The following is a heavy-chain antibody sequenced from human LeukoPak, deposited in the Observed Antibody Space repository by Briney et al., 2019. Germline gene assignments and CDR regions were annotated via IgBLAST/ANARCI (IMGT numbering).Heavy chain of an antibody. Sequence: PGGSLRLSCAASGFTFDDYGMSWVRQAPGKGLEWVSGINWNGGSTCYADSVKGRFTISRDNAKNSLYLQMNSLRAEDTALYYCARAKSYDSSGYFVYWGQGTLVTVSS. CDR1: GFTFDDYG. V-gene: IGHV3-20*04. CDR2: INWNGGST. CDR3: ARAKSYDSSGYFVY. J-gene: IGHJ4*02. D-gene: IGHD3-22*01.